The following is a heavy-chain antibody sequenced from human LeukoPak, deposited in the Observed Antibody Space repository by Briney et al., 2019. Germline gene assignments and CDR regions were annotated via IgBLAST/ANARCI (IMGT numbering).Heavy chain of an antibody. CDR3: AGDGRGYLADY. Sequence: PGRSLRLSCAASGFTFSSYAMHWVRQAPGKGLEWVAVISYDGSNKYYADSVKGRFTISRDNSKNTLYLQMNSLRAEDTAVYYCAGDGRGYLADYWGQGTLDTVSS. D-gene: IGHD3-22*01. J-gene: IGHJ4*02. CDR2: ISYDGSNK. CDR1: GFTFSSYA. V-gene: IGHV3-30*04.